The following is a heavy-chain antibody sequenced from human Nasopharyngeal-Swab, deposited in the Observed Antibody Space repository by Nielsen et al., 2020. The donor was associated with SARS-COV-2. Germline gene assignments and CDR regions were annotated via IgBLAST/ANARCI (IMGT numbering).Heavy chain of an antibody. CDR3: ARDPRDTMIVVGDAFDI. D-gene: IGHD3-22*01. V-gene: IGHV4-4*02. J-gene: IGHJ3*02. CDR1: GGSISSSNW. CDR2: IYHSGST. Sequence: SETLSLTCAVSGGSISSSNWWSWVRQPPGKGLEWIGEIYHSGSTNYNPSLKSRVTISVDKSKNQFSLKLSSVTAADTAVYYCARDPRDTMIVVGDAFDIWGQGTMVTVSS.